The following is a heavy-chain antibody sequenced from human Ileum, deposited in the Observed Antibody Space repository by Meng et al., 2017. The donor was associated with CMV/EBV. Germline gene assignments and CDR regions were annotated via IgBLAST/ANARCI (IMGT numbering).Heavy chain of an antibody. Sequence: SGYTFPSYYMHWVRQAPGQGLEWMGIINPSGGSTSYAQKFQGRVTMTRDTSTSTVYMELSSLRSEDTAVYYCARGSIAAAGRGYFQHWGQGTLVTVSS. CDR2: INPSGGST. V-gene: IGHV1-46*01. CDR1: GYTFPSYY. J-gene: IGHJ1*01. D-gene: IGHD6-13*01. CDR3: ARGSIAAAGRGYFQH.